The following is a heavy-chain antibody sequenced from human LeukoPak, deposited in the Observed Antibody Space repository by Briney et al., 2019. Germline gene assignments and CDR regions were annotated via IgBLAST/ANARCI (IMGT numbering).Heavy chain of an antibody. CDR1: GGSIISYY. Sequence: SETLSLTCTVSGGSIISYYWSWIRQPPGKGLDWLGYIYYSGSTNYNPSLKSRVTISVDTSKNQFPLKLSSVTAADTAVYYCARRFEYYDFWSGYYRWYFDLWGRGTLVTVSS. J-gene: IGHJ2*01. V-gene: IGHV4-59*01. CDR3: ARRFEYYDFWSGYYRWYFDL. D-gene: IGHD3-3*01. CDR2: IYYSGST.